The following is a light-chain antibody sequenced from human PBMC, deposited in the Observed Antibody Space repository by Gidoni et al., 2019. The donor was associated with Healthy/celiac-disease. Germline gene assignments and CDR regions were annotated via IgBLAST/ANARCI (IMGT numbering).Light chain of an antibody. CDR2: AAS. CDR1: KGISSY. CDR3: QQYYSYPWT. J-gene: IGKJ1*01. Sequence: AIRMTQSPSSFSASTGDRVTITCRASKGISSYLAWYQQKPGKAPKLLIYAASTLQSGVPSMFSGSGSGTDFTRTISCLQSEDFATYYCQQYYSYPWTFGQXTKVEIK. V-gene: IGKV1-8*01.